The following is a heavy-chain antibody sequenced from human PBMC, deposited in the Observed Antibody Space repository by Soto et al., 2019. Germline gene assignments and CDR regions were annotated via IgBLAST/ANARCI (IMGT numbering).Heavy chain of an antibody. CDR2: ISSNGGST. CDR1: GFTFSSYA. V-gene: IGHV3-64D*08. Sequence: GGSLRLSCSASGFTFSSYAMHWVRQAPGKGLEYVSAISSNGGSTYYADSVKGRFTISRDNSKNTLYLQMSSLRAEDTAVYYCVKERGWPSARILDYWGQGTLVTVSS. D-gene: IGHD2-15*01. J-gene: IGHJ4*02. CDR3: VKERGWPSARILDY.